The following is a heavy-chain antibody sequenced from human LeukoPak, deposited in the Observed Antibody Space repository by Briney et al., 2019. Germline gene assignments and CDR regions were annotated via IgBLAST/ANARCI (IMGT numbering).Heavy chain of an antibody. J-gene: IGHJ3*02. Sequence: GGSLRLSCAASGFTFSSYSMNCVRQAPGKGLEWVSSISSSSYIYYADSVKGRFTISRDNAKTSLYLQMNSLRAEDTAVYYCARVFQTDDAFDIWGQGTMVTVPS. CDR3: ARVFQTDDAFDI. V-gene: IGHV3-21*01. CDR2: ISSSSYI. CDR1: GFTFSSYS. D-gene: IGHD3-10*02.